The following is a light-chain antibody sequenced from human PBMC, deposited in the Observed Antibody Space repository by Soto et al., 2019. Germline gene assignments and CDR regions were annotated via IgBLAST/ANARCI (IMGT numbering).Light chain of an antibody. Sequence: DIVMTQSPASLAVSLGERATINCKSSRSVFSSSDNKNYLGWYQQKPGLPPKLLFYLASTRDSGVPARFSGGGSGTDFTRTIRSLQAEDVAVYSCEQYYGFPRTFCHGTKVDIK. CDR3: EQYYGFPRT. J-gene: IGKJ1*01. CDR2: LAS. V-gene: IGKV4-1*01. CDR1: RSVFSSSDNKNY.